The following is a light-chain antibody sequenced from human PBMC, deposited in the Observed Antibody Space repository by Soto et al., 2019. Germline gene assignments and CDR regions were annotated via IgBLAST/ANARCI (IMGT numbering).Light chain of an antibody. V-gene: IGLV2-8*01. CDR3: SSYGGSSNLV. J-gene: IGLJ3*02. CDR1: SSDVGGYNY. Sequence: QSALTQPASVSGSPGQSITISCTGTSSDVGGYNYVSWYQQHPGKAPKLMIYEVTKRPSGVPDRFSGTKSGNTASLTVSGLQVEDEGDYYCSSYGGSSNLVFGGGTKLTVL. CDR2: EVT.